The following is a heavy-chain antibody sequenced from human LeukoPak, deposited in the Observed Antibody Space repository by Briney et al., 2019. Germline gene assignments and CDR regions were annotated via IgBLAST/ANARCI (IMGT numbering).Heavy chain of an antibody. J-gene: IGHJ4*02. V-gene: IGHV3-43D*03. D-gene: IGHD3-16*01. Sequence: GGSLRLSCAASGFTFDDYAMHWVRQAPGKGLEWVSLISWEGGSTYYADSVKGRFTISRDNAKNSLFLQTNSLTVDDTAVYYCSGGSRFVDYWGQGTLVTVSS. CDR3: SGGSRFVDY. CDR2: ISWEGGST. CDR1: GFTFDDYA.